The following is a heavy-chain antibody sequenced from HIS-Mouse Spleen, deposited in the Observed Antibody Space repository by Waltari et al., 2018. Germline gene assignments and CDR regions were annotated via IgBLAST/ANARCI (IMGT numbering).Heavy chain of an antibody. CDR1: GYTFTSYG. V-gene: IGHV1-18*01. Sequence: QVQLVQSGAEVKKPGASVKVSCKASGYTFTSYGISWVRQAPGQGLEWMGWISAYNGNTNYAQKIQGRVTMTTDTSTSTAYMELRSLRSDDTAVYYCARGGLNYYGSGSYYNYYYGMDVWGQGTTVTVSS. J-gene: IGHJ6*02. CDR3: ARGGLNYYGSGSYYNYYYGMDV. D-gene: IGHD3-10*01. CDR2: ISAYNGNT.